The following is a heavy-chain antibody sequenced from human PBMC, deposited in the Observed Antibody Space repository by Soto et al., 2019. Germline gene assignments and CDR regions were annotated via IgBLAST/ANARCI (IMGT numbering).Heavy chain of an antibody. D-gene: IGHD2-21*01. CDR3: AKKAPNAISGVAFGMDV. J-gene: IGHJ6*02. V-gene: IGHV3-53*02. CDR1: GFSISSNY. Sequence: ELQLVETGGGLIQTGGSLRLSCAASGFSISSNYIAWVRQPPGKGLEWVSTTFSGGNTEYAASVKGRCSISRDNYKNTPYPQMENLRVQDTAVYLRAKKAPNAISGVAFGMDVLGQGTTVSVSS. CDR2: TFSGGNT.